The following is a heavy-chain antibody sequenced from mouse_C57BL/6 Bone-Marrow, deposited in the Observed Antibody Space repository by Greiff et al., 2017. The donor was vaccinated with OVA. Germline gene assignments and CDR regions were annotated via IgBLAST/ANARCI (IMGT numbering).Heavy chain of an antibody. CDR3: ARGEAADY. CDR1: GFTFSSYA. J-gene: IGHJ2*01. V-gene: IGHV5-4*03. CDR2: ISDGGSYT. D-gene: IGHD6-1*01. Sequence: EVKLVESGGGLVKPGGSLKLSCAASGFTFSSYAMSWVRQTPEKRLEWVATISDGGSYTYYPDNVKGRFTISRDNAKNNLYLQMSHLKSEDSAMYYCARGEAADYWGQGTTLTVSS.